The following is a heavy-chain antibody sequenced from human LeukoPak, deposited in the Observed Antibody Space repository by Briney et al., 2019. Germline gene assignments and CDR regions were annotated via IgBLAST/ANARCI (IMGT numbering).Heavy chain of an antibody. Sequence: PGGSLRLSCAASGFTFSSYSMNWVRQAPGKGLEWVSSISSSSYIYYADSVKGRFTISRDNAKNSLYLQMNSLRAEDTAVYYCARGSRYYDFWSGYNWFDPWGQGTLVTVSS. CDR1: GFTFSSYS. CDR2: ISSSSYI. V-gene: IGHV3-21*01. J-gene: IGHJ5*02. D-gene: IGHD3-3*01. CDR3: ARGSRYYDFWSGYNWFDP.